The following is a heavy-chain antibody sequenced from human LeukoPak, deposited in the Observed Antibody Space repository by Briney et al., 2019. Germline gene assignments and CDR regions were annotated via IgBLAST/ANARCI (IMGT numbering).Heavy chain of an antibody. D-gene: IGHD3-22*01. J-gene: IGHJ4*02. Sequence: GGSLRLSCAASGFTFSSYAMHWVRQAPGKGLEWVAVISYDGSNKYYADSVKGRFTISRDNSKNTLYLQMNSLRAEDTAVYYCARAGSYDSSGYPRSYFDYWGQGTLVTVSS. CDR1: GFTFSSYA. CDR3: ARAGSYDSSGYPRSYFDY. V-gene: IGHV3-30-3*01. CDR2: ISYDGSNK.